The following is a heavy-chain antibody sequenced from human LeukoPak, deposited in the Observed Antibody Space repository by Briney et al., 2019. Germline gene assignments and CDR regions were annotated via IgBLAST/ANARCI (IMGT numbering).Heavy chain of an antibody. D-gene: IGHD3-10*02. CDR2: ISSSGSTI. CDR3: AELGITMIGGV. Sequence: GGTLRLSCAASGFTFSNYAMNWVRQAPGKGLEWVSYISSSGSTIYYADSVKGRFTISRDNAKNSLYLQMNSLRAEDTAVYYCAELGITMIGGVWGKGTTVTISS. CDR1: GFTFSNYA. J-gene: IGHJ6*04. V-gene: IGHV3-48*03.